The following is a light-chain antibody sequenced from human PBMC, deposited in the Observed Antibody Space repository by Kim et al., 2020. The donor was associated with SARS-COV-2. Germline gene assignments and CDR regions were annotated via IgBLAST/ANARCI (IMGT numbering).Light chain of an antibody. CDR2: EAD. J-gene: IGLJ6*01. V-gene: IGLV6-57*04. CDR1: SGSIDDNY. CDR3: QSYNRANV. Sequence: LTQPHSVSESPGKTVTISCTRSSGSIDDNYVQWYQQRPGGVPTAVIYEADQRLSGVSDRFFGSIVNSSNSASLPISVLSTEDEADYYCQSYNRANV.